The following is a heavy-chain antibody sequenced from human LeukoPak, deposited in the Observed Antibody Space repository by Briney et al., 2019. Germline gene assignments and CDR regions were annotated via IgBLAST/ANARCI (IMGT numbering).Heavy chain of an antibody. V-gene: IGHV3-23*01. Sequence: GGCLRLSCAASGFTFSSYAMSWVRQAPGKGLEWVSAISGSGGSTYYADSVKGRFTISRDNSKNTLYLQMNSLRAEDTAVYYCAKDRSLDYYDSSGYLFWGQGTLVTVSS. J-gene: IGHJ4*02. CDR3: AKDRSLDYYDSSGYLF. D-gene: IGHD3-22*01. CDR2: ISGSGGST. CDR1: GFTFSSYA.